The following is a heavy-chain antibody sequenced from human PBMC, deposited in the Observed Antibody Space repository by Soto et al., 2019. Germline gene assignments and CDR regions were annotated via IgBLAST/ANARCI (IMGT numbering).Heavy chain of an antibody. CDR1: GFSLSTSGVG. Sequence: QITLKESGPTLVKPTQTLTLTCTFSGFSLSTSGVGVGWIRQPPGKALEWLALIYWDDDKRYSPSLKSRLTITKDTSKNQVVLTMTNMDPVDTATYYCAHFGGGGSSVTPYYYYYYYMDVWGKGTTVTVSS. V-gene: IGHV2-5*02. J-gene: IGHJ6*03. CDR2: IYWDDDK. D-gene: IGHD6-6*01. CDR3: AHFGGGGSSVTPYYYYYYYMDV.